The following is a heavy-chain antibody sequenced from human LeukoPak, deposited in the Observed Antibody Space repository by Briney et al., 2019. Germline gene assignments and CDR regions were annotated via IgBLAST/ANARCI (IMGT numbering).Heavy chain of an antibody. CDR3: ARDPGGVATMTFDY. Sequence: SGTLSLTCTVSGGSISSYYWSWIRQPPGKGLELIGYIYYSGSTNYNPSLKSRVTISVDTSKNQFSLKLSSVTAADTAVYYCARDPGGVATMTFDYWGQGTLVTVSS. V-gene: IGHV4-59*01. J-gene: IGHJ4*02. CDR1: GGSISSYY. CDR2: IYYSGST. D-gene: IGHD5-12*01.